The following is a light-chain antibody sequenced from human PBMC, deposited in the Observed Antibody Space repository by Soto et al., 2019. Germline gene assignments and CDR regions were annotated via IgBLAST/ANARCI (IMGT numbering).Light chain of an antibody. CDR2: AAS. J-gene: IGKJ1*01. Sequence: DIQLTQSPSFLSASVGDRVTITCRASQDISDYLSWYQQRPGKAPKLLIYAASTLQSGVPSRFSGSGSGTEFTLTISSLQPEDFATYSCQQLNSYSWTFGQGTKVDIK. CDR3: QQLNSYSWT. CDR1: QDISDY. V-gene: IGKV1-9*01.